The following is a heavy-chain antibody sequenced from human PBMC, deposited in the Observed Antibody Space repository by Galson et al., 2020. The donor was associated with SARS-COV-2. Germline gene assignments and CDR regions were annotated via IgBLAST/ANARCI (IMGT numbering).Heavy chain of an antibody. V-gene: IGHV1-46*01. CDR2: INPSGGST. CDR3: ARVVRDSGYDLGLDY. CDR1: GYTFTSYY. Sequence: ASVKVSCKASGYTFTSYYMHWVRQAPGQGLEWMGIINPSGGSTSYAQKFQGRVTMTRDTSTSTVYMELSSLRSEDTAVYYCARVVRDSGYDLGLDYWGQGTLVTVSS. J-gene: IGHJ4*02. D-gene: IGHD5-12*01.